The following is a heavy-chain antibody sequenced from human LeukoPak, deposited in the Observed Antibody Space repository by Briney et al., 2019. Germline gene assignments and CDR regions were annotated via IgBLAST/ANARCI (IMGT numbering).Heavy chain of an antibody. CDR2: IYWNDDK. CDR3: AHSRNTFDP. CDR1: GFARSTSGVG. V-gene: IGHV2-5*01. J-gene: IGHJ5*02. Sequence: SGPTLVKPTQTLTLTCTFSGFARSTSGVGVGWIRQPPGKVLEWLSLIYWNDDKRHSPSLKSRLPITKDTSKNQVVLTMTKMDPVDTATYYCAHSRNTFDPWGQGTMVTVSS.